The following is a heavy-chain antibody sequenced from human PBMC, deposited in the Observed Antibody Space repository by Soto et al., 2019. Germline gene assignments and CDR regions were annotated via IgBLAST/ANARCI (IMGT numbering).Heavy chain of an antibody. D-gene: IGHD1-26*01. Sequence: SETLSLTCVVSNFSISSGYYWGWIRQSPGKGLEWIASIYRSGTTSYNPSLKSRVTSSVDPSKNQFSLMLTAVTAADTAVYYCARTPSGRYYSVFNYWGRGSLVTVSS. CDR3: ARTPSGRYYSVFNY. V-gene: IGHV4-38-2*01. CDR2: IYRSGTT. J-gene: IGHJ4*02. CDR1: NFSISSGYY.